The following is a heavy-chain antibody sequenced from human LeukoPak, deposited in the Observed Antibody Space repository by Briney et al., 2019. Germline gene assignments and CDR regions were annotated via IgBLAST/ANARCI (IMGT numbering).Heavy chain of an antibody. CDR2: FDPGDGET. Sequence: ASVKVSCKVSGYTLTELSMHWVRQAPGKGLEWMGGFDPGDGETIYAQKFQGRVTMTEDTSTDTAYMELSSLRSEDTAVYYCATQGHGSGRNYWYFDLWGRGTLVTVSS. CDR1: GYTLTELS. D-gene: IGHD3-10*01. J-gene: IGHJ2*01. V-gene: IGHV1-24*01. CDR3: ATQGHGSGRNYWYFDL.